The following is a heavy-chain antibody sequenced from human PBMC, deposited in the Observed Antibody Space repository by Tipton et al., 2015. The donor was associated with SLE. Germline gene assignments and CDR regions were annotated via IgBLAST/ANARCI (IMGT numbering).Heavy chain of an antibody. Sequence: TLSLTCTVSGGSISSYYWSWIRQPPGKGLEWIGYISYSETTNYNTSPKSRVTISVDTSKNQFSLKLRSVTAAATAVYYCAGAWQGYCSGGTCYVLAYWGQGTLVTVSS. CDR2: ISYSETT. J-gene: IGHJ4*02. V-gene: IGHV4-59*01. D-gene: IGHD2-15*01. CDR3: AGAWQGYCSGGTCYVLAY. CDR1: GGSISSYY.